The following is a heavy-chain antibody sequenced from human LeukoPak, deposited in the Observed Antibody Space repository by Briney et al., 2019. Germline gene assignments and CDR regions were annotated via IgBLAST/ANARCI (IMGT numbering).Heavy chain of an antibody. Sequence: GSSVKVSCKASGGTFSSYAIIWVRQAPGQGLEWMGRIIPIFGIANYAQKFQGRVTITADKSTGTAYMELSSLRSEDTAVYYCARERGIVVVPAATPNWFDPWGQGTLVTVSS. V-gene: IGHV1-69*04. D-gene: IGHD2-2*01. J-gene: IGHJ5*02. CDR3: ARERGIVVVPAATPNWFDP. CDR2: IIPIFGIA. CDR1: GGTFSSYA.